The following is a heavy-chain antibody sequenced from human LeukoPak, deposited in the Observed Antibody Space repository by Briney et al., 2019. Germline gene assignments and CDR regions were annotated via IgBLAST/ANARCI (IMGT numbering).Heavy chain of an antibody. J-gene: IGHJ6*02. V-gene: IGHV3-23*01. Sequence: GGSLRLSCAASGFTFSSYAMSWVRQAPGKGLEWVSTIGGGGESTYYADSVKGRFTISRDNSKSTLYLQMNSLRAEDTAVYYCAKTRCSGTSCQYGMDVWGQGTPVTVSS. CDR3: AKTRCSGTSCQYGMDV. CDR1: GFTFSSYA. CDR2: IGGGGEST. D-gene: IGHD2-2*01.